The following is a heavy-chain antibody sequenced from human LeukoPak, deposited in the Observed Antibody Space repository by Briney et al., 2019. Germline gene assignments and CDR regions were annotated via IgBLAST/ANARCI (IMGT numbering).Heavy chain of an antibody. J-gene: IGHJ6*02. V-gene: IGHV3-11*01. CDR2: ISSSGSTI. Sequence: PGGSLRLSCAASRFTFSDYYMSWIRQAPGKGLEWVSFISSSGSTIYYADSVKGRFTISRDNAKNSLYLQMNSLRAEDTAVYYCARGRAYDSSGYYYPYYGMDVWGQGTTVTVPS. CDR3: ARGRAYDSSGYYYPYYGMDV. CDR1: RFTFSDYY. D-gene: IGHD3-22*01.